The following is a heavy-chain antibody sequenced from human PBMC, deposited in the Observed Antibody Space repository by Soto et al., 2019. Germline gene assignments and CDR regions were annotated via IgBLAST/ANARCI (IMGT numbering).Heavy chain of an antibody. CDR3: ARDRVMGFDP. D-gene: IGHD2-8*01. CDR1: GGTFSSYA. V-gene: IGHV1-69*01. J-gene: IGHJ5*02. CDR2: IIPIFGTA. Sequence: VQLVQSGAEVKKPGSSVKVSCKASGGTFSSYAISWVRQAPGQGLEWMGGIIPIFGTANYARKFQGRVTITADESTTTAYMELSSMRSEDPAVYYCARDRVMGFDPWGQGTLVTVSS.